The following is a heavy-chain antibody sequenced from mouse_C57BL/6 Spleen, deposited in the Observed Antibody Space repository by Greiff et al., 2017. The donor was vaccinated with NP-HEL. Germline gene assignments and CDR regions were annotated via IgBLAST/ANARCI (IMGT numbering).Heavy chain of an antibody. D-gene: IGHD1-1*01. V-gene: IGHV2-2*01. CDR1: GFSLTSYG. Sequence: VKLVESGPGLVQPSQSLSITCTVSGFSLTSYGVHWVRQSPGKGLEWLGVIWSGGSTDYNAAFISRLSISKYNSKSQVFFKMNSLQADDTAIYYCARARSSYYAWFAYWGQGTLVTVSA. CDR3: ARARSSYYAWFAY. CDR2: IWSGGST. J-gene: IGHJ3*01.